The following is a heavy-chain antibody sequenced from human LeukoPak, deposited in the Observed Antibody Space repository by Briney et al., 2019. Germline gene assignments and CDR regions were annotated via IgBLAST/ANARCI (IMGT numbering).Heavy chain of an antibody. D-gene: IGHD2-21*02. Sequence: PSDTLSLTCTVSVGSTSGYYWSCILEPAGPGLKWIGRFYTSGSTNYNPSLKSRVTMSVDTSKNQFSLNLNSVTAADTAVYYCAGGVTTEWFDPWGQGTLVTVSS. CDR3: AGGVTTEWFDP. CDR1: VGSTSGYY. V-gene: IGHV4-4*07. J-gene: IGHJ5*02. CDR2: FYTSGST.